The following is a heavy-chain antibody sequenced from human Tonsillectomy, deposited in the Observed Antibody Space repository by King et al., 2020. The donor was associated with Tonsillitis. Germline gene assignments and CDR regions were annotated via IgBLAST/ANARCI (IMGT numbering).Heavy chain of an antibody. CDR2: IKEDGSEK. V-gene: IGHV3-7*01. Sequence: VQLVESGGGLVQPGGSLRLSCEASGFTFNRYWMTWVRQAPGKGLEWVANIKEDGSEKNYVDSVKGRFTISRDNAKNSLFLQMNSLRAEDTAVYYCAGRSCSITACFGASWNYFDNWGQGTVVTVSS. CDR1: GFTFNRYW. D-gene: IGHD2-2*01. J-gene: IGHJ4*02. CDR3: AGRSCSITACFGASWNYFDN.